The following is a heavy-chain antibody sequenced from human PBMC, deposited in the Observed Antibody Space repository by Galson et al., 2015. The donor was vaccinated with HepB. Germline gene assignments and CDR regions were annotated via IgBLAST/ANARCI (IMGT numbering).Heavy chain of an antibody. V-gene: IGHV3-66*02. CDR1: GFTVSDKY. D-gene: IGHD2-2*02. CDR2: IYSGGST. CDR3: ARDTPPWY. Sequence: SLRLSCAASGFTVSDKYMRWVRQAPGKGLEYVSLIYSGGSTYYVDSVKGRFTISRDNSKNTLYLQMNRLRAEDTAVYYCARDTPPWYWGQGTLVTVSS. J-gene: IGHJ4*02.